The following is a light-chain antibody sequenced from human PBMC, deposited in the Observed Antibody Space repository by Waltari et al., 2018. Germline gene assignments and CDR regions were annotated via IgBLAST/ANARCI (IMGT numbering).Light chain of an antibody. Sequence: DIQMTQSPSSLSASVGDRVTITCRASQSISSDLKWVQLKPGKAPKHLIYASSSLQSGFPSRFSGSGSETDFTLTISSLQPEDFATYYCQQSYSTPPFTFGPGTKVDIK. CDR1: QSISSD. CDR3: QQSYSTPPFT. J-gene: IGKJ3*01. V-gene: IGKV1-39*01. CDR2: ASS.